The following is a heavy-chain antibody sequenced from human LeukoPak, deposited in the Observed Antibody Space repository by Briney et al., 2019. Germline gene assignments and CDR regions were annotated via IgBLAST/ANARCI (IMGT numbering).Heavy chain of an antibody. CDR3: ARGGSDTAMAHDY. V-gene: IGHV3-74*01. J-gene: IGHJ4*02. D-gene: IGHD5-18*01. CDR2: INRDGSRT. Sequence: GGSLRLSCAASGFTFSNHWMHWVRQAPGKGLMWVARINRDGSRTDYADSVKGRFTISRDDAKNTLYLQVNSLRAEDTAVYFCARGGSDTAMAHDYWGQGTLVTVSS. CDR1: GFTFSNHW.